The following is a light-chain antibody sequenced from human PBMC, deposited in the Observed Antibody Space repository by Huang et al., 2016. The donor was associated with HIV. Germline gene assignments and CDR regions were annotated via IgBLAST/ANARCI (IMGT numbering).Light chain of an antibody. J-gene: IGKJ1*01. CDR2: LGS. Sequence: DIVMTQSPLSLPVTPGEPASISVRSSQSLLHSNGYNYLDWYLQKPGQSPQLLIYLGSNRASGVPDRFSGSGSGTDFTLKISSVEAEDVGVYCCMQAVQTPPTFGQGTKVEIK. CDR1: QSLLHSNGYNY. V-gene: IGKV2-28*01. CDR3: MQAVQTPPT.